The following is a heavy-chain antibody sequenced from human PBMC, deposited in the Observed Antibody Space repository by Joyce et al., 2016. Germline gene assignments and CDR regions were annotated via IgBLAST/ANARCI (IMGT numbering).Heavy chain of an antibody. D-gene: IGHD2-8*01. V-gene: IGHV3-21*01. CDR1: GFTFSSYS. J-gene: IGHJ4*02. CDR3: ARSSYTNGIFDY. Sequence: EVQLVESGGGLVKPGGSLRLSCAASGFTFSSYSMSWVRQAPGKGLEWVSSLSSSSYYIKYTDSVKGRFTISRDNAKNSLYLQMNSLRVEDTAVYYCARSSYTNGIFDYWGKGTLVTVSS. CDR2: LSSSSYYI.